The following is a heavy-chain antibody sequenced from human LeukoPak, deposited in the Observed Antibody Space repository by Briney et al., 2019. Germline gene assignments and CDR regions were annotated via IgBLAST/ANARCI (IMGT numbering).Heavy chain of an antibody. Sequence: GESLKISCKGSGYSFNTYWIGWVRQMPGKGLEWMGIIYPGDSDTRYSPSFQGQVTISADKSLSTAYLQWGSLKASDTVMYYCAREGKSSSPMDYWGQGTLVTVSS. CDR3: AREGKSSSPMDY. CDR1: GYSFNTYW. CDR2: IYPGDSDT. V-gene: IGHV5-51*01. D-gene: IGHD6-6*01. J-gene: IGHJ4*02.